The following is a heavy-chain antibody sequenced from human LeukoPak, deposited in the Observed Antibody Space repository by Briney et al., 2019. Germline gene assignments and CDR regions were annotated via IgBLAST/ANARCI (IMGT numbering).Heavy chain of an antibody. CDR1: GYTFTSYG. D-gene: IGHD2-15*01. Sequence: ASVKVSCKASGYTFTSYGISWVRQAPGQGLEWMGWISAYNGNTNYAQKLQGRVTMTTDTSTSTAYMELRSLRSDDTAVYYRARDQPIAYFGCSGGSCYGGGIDYWGQGTLVTVSS. CDR3: ARDQPIAYFGCSGGSCYGGGIDY. CDR2: ISAYNGNT. V-gene: IGHV1-18*01. J-gene: IGHJ4*02.